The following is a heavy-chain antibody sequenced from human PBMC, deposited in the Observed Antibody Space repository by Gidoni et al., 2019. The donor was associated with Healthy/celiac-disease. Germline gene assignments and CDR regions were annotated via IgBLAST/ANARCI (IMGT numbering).Heavy chain of an antibody. CDR2: ISYGGSNK. J-gene: IGHJ6*02. V-gene: IGHV3-30*01. CDR1: GFTFSSYA. CDR3: ARVDDYYYGMDV. Sequence: QVQLVESGGGVVQPGRSLRLSCAASGFTFSSYAMHWVRQAPGKGLEWVAVISYGGSNKYYADSVKGRFTISRDNSKNTLYLQMNSLRAEDTAVYYCARVDDYYYGMDVWGQGTTVTVSS.